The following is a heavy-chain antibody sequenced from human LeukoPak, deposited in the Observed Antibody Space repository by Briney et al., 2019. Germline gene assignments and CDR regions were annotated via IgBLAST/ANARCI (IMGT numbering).Heavy chain of an antibody. CDR3: ARSFLDTAIPYGMDV. CDR1: GGSISSGSYY. V-gene: IGHV4-61*09. Sequence: SETLSLTCTVSGGSISSGSYYWSWIRQPAGKGLEWSGHIYTRGSTNYNPSLKSRVTISVDTSKNQFSLKLSSVTAADTAVYYCARSFLDTAIPYGMDVWGQGTTVTVSS. J-gene: IGHJ6*02. D-gene: IGHD5-18*01. CDR2: IYTRGST.